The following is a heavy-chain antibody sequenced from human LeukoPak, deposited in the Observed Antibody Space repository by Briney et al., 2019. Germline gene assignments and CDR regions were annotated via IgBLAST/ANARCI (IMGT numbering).Heavy chain of an antibody. J-gene: IGHJ4*02. Sequence: PGGSLRLSCAASGFTFSSYWMSWVRQAPGKGLEWVANIKQDGSEKYYVDSVKGRFTISRDNAKNSLYLQMNSLRAEDTAVYYCTRPGRDYYDSSPHYTHSDYWGQGTLVTVSS. V-gene: IGHV3-7*01. CDR3: TRPGRDYYDSSPHYTHSDY. CDR2: IKQDGSEK. D-gene: IGHD3-22*01. CDR1: GFTFSSYW.